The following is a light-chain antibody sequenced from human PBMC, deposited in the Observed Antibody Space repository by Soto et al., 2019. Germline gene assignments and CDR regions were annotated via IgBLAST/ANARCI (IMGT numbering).Light chain of an antibody. CDR3: QQSYSRPPWT. CDR2: AAS. V-gene: IGKV1-39*01. CDR1: QSISSY. J-gene: IGKJ1*01. Sequence: DSHPTHVSTPLSDSLLESAALSLRASQSISSYLNWYQQKPGKAPKLLIYAASSLQGGVPPRFSGSGSGTEFTLTISSLQPEDFAAYYCQQSYSRPPWTFGQGSMVDIK.